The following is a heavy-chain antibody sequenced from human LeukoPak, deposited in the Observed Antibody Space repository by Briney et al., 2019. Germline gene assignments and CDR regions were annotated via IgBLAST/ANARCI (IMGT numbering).Heavy chain of an antibody. CDR2: INPNSGGT. V-gene: IGHV1-2*02. J-gene: IGHJ6*03. CDR3: AYQPSYYYYYMDV. CDR1: GYTFTGCN. Sequence: GPTVNLSSKASGYTFTGCNMHWWRQSPGQWLEWIGWINPNSGGTNYAQKFQGRVTMTRDTSISTAYMELSRLRSDDTAVYYCAYQPSYYYYYMDVWGKGTTVTVSS. D-gene: IGHD2-2*01.